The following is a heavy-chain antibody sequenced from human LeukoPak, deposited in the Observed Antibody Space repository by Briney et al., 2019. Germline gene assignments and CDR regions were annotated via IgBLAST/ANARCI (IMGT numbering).Heavy chain of an antibody. J-gene: IGHJ4*02. D-gene: IGHD6-19*01. V-gene: IGHV4-30-2*01. CDR1: GGSISSGGYY. CDR2: IYHSGSN. Sequence: SETLSLTCTVSGGSISSGGYYWSWIRQPPGKGLEWIGYIYHSGSNYYNPSLKSRVTISVDKSKNQFSLKLSSVTAADTAVYYCARDRLSVAGFYSFDYWGQGTLVPVSS. CDR3: ARDRLSVAGFYSFDY.